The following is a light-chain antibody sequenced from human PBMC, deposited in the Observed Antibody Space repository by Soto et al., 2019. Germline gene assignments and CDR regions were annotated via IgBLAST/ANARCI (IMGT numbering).Light chain of an antibody. Sequence: IVLTQSPATLSLSPGERATLSCRASQRVSSYLAWYQQKPGQPPRLLISDASNRATGIPGRFSGSGSGTDFTLTISSLEPEDFAVYYCQQRTTTFGQGTRLDIK. CDR3: QQRTTT. V-gene: IGKV3-11*01. J-gene: IGKJ5*01. CDR1: QRVSSY. CDR2: DAS.